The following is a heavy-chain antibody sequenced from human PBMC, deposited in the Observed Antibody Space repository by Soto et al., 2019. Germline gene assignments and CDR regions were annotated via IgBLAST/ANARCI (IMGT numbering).Heavy chain of an antibody. CDR2: IYYSGST. V-gene: IGHV4-61*01. D-gene: IGHD3-22*01. CDR1: GGSVSSGSYY. Sequence: SETLSLTCTVSGGSVSSGSYYWSWIRQPPGKGLEWMGYIYYSGSTNYNPSLKSRVTISVDTSKNQFSLKLSSVTAADTAVYYCARFNTYYYDSSGYFPYYYGMDVWGQGTTVTVSS. J-gene: IGHJ6*02. CDR3: ARFNTYYYDSSGYFPYYYGMDV.